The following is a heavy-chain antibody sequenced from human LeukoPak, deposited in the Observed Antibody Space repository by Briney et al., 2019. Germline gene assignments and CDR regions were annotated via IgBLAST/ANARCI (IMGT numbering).Heavy chain of an antibody. D-gene: IGHD1-14*01. CDR3: ASARPEGQVYHRGYFDL. CDR2: IYYSGST. Sequence: SQTLSLTCTVSGGSISSGDCYWSWIRQPPGKGLEWIGYIYYSGSTYYNPSLKSRVTISVDTSKNQFSLKLSSVTAADTAVYYCASARPEGQVYHRGYFDLWGRGTLVTVSS. V-gene: IGHV4-30-4*01. J-gene: IGHJ2*01. CDR1: GGSISSGDCY.